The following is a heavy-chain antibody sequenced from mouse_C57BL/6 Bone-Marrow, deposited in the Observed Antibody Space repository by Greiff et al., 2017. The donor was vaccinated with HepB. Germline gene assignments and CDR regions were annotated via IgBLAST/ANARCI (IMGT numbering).Heavy chain of an antibody. CDR1: GFTFSSYG. CDR2: ISSGGSYT. Sequence: EVKLVESGGDLVKPGGSLKLSCAASGFTFSSYGMSWVRQTPDKRLEWVATISSGGSYTYYPDSVKGRFTISRDNAKNTLYLQMSSLKSEDTAMYYCARQIYSAWFAYWGQGTLVTVSA. V-gene: IGHV5-6*02. CDR3: ARQIYSAWFAY. J-gene: IGHJ3*01. D-gene: IGHD1-1*01.